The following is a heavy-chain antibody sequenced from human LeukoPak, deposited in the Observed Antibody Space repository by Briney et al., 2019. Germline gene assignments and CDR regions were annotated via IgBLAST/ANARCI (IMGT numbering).Heavy chain of an antibody. J-gene: IGHJ5*02. V-gene: IGHV4-59*12. CDR1: DGSISSFY. D-gene: IGHD3-3*01. CDR2: IFYGGNT. CDR3: ASGTIFGVIAPSSFHR. Sequence: SETLSLTCTVSDGSISSFYWTWIRQSPGKGLEWIGYIFYGGNTNYNPSLKSRVTMSMDTSKSQFSLKLTSVTAADTAVYYCASGTIFGVIAPSSFHRWGRGALVTVPS.